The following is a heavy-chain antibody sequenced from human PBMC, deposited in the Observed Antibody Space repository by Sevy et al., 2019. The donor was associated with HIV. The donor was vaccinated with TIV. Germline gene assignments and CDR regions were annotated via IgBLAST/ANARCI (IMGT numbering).Heavy chain of an antibody. V-gene: IGHV3-13*01. Sequence: GGSLRLSCAATAFTFSSYDMHWVRQVAGKGLEWVSSIGLSGDTYFAGSVKGRFTISRDNVKNYLYLQMSSLRAGDTAVYYCARETAADDFDVWGQGTFVTVSS. D-gene: IGHD6-13*01. CDR1: AFTFSSYD. J-gene: IGHJ3*01. CDR2: IGLSGDT. CDR3: ARETAADDFDV.